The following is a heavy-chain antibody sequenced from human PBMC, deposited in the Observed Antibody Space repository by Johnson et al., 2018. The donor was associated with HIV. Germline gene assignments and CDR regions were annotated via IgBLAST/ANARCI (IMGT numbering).Heavy chain of an antibody. D-gene: IGHD6-19*01. CDR2: ISYDGSNK. CDR1: GFTFSSYA. Sequence: QMHLVESGGGVVQPGRSLRLSCAASGFTFSSYAMHWVRQAPGKGLEWVAVISYDGSNKYYADSVKGRFTISRDNSKNTLYLQMNSLRAEDTAVYYCARDRKQWLVVGGGINDIWGQGTMVTVSS. J-gene: IGHJ3*02. V-gene: IGHV3-30*04. CDR3: ARDRKQWLVVGGGINDI.